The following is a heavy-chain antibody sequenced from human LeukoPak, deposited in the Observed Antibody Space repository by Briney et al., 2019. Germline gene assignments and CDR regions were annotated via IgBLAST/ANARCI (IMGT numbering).Heavy chain of an antibody. J-gene: IGHJ4*02. V-gene: IGHV3-74*01. CDR2: INTDGSNT. CDR1: GFTFSSYW. D-gene: IGHD2-2*01. Sequence: GGSLRLSCAASGFTFSSYWMHWVRQAPGKGLVWVSRINTDGSNTTYADSVKGRLTISRDNAKNMVYLQMNSLRAEDTAVYYCVLFVVPGGWGQGTLVTVSS. CDR3: VLFVVPGG.